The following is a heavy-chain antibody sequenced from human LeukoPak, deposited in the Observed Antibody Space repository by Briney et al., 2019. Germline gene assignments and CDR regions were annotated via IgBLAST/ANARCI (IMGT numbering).Heavy chain of an antibody. Sequence: SCKASGGTFISYAMHWVRQAPGKGLEYVSAISSNGGSTYYADSVKGRFTISRDNSKNTLYLQMSSLRAEDTAVYYCVKDVAGLFDYWGQGTLVTVSS. J-gene: IGHJ4*02. CDR2: ISSNGGST. CDR1: GGTFISYA. CDR3: VKDVAGLFDY. V-gene: IGHV3-64D*06.